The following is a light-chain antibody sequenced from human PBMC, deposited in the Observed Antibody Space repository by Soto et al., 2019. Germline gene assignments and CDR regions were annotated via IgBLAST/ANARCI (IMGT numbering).Light chain of an antibody. CDR1: SSNIGSNT. CDR3: AAWYDRLNGPV. CDR2: NNN. Sequence: QSVLTQPPSASGTPGPRVTLSCSGSSSNIGSNTVNWYQQLPGTAPKLLIYNNNQRPSGVPDRFSGSKSGTSASLAISGLQSEDEADYYCAAWYDRLNGPVFGGGTKVTVL. J-gene: IGLJ2*01. V-gene: IGLV1-44*01.